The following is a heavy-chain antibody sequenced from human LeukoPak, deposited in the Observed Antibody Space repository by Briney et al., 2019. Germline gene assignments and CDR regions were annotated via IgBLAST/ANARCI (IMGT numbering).Heavy chain of an antibody. D-gene: IGHD1-26*01. V-gene: IGHV3-23*01. CDR2: ISGSGYST. J-gene: IGHJ4*02. CDR3: ATIGDRRSGELYRIDY. CDR1: GFTFSTYA. Sequence: PGGSLRLSCAASGFTFSTYAMSWVRQAPGKGLEWVSGISGSGYSTFYADSVKGRFTISRDNSKNTLYLQMNSLRAEDAAVYYCATIGDRRSGELYRIDYWGQGTLVTVSS.